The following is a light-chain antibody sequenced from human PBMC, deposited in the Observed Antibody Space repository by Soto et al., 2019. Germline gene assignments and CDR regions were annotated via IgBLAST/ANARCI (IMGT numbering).Light chain of an antibody. J-gene: IGKJ4*01. Sequence: AIRMTQSPSSFSASTGDRVTITCRASQGISSYLAWYQQKPGKAPKLLIYAASTLQSGVPSRFSGSGSGTDFTLTISCLQSEDVAACYCQQYYSYPLTFGGGTKVEIK. CDR2: AAS. CDR1: QGISSY. CDR3: QQYYSYPLT. V-gene: IGKV1-8*01.